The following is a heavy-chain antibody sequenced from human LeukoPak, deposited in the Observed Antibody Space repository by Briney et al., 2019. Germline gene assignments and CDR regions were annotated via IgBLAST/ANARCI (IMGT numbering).Heavy chain of an antibody. CDR3: ARGADYAELNSIDY. D-gene: IGHD4/OR15-4a*01. CDR1: GFTFNDYH. Sequence: GGSLRLSCAASGFTFNDYHMSWIRQAPGKGLEWVSYISSSGSTIYYADSVKGRFTISRDNAKNSLYLQMNSLRAEDTAVYYCARGADYAELNSIDYWGQGTLVTVSS. V-gene: IGHV3-11*01. J-gene: IGHJ4*02. CDR2: ISSSGSTI.